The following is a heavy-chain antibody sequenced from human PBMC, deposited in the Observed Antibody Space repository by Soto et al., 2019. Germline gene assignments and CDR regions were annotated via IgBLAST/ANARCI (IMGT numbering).Heavy chain of an antibody. V-gene: IGHV1-69*01. CDR2: IIPMFGTT. D-gene: IGHD4-17*01. CDR3: ARDFDYGVYRGTFNI. CDR1: GGTFSSYA. J-gene: IGHJ3*02. Sequence: QVQLVQSGAEVKKSGSSVKVSCKASGGTFSSYAISWVRQAPGQGVEWMGRIIPMFGTTNYAQKLPGRVTSSADESRNTAYVELRSLRSEDTVFCYCARDFDYGVYRGTFNIWGQGTMVTVSS.